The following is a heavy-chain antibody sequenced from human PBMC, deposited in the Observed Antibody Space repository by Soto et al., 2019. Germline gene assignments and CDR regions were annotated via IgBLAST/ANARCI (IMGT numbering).Heavy chain of an antibody. CDR3: AKGVGAILSLIDS. Sequence: GGSLRLSCAASGFTFNYDAMSWVRQAPGRGLEWVSGVSSSGDTTHYADSVKGRFTISRDTPKNTLYLQMNSLTAEDTAVYYCAKGVGAILSLIDSWGQGTLVTVSS. V-gene: IGHV3-23*01. CDR2: VSSSGDTT. CDR1: GFTFNYDA. J-gene: IGHJ4*02. D-gene: IGHD1-26*01.